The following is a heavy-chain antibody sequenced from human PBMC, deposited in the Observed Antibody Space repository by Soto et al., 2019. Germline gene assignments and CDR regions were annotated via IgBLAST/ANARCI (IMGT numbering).Heavy chain of an antibody. J-gene: IGHJ5*02. D-gene: IGHD2-2*02. CDR3: ARGARGCISTSCYITWFDP. CDR2: IYHSGST. V-gene: IGHV4-30-2*01. CDR1: CGSISSGGYS. Sequence: PSETLSLTCAVSCGSISSGGYSWSWIRQPPGKGLEWIGYIYHSGSTYYNPSLKSRVTISVDRSKNQFSLKLSSVTAADTAVYYCARGARGCISTSCYITWFDPWGQGTLVTVSS.